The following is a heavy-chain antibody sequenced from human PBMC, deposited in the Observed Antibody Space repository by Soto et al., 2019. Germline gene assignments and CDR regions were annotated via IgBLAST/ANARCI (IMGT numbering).Heavy chain of an antibody. Sequence: GGSLRLSCVGSGFTFSNYCMHWVRQPPGKGLEWVALISDDGDKRYYADSVRGRLIISRDNSKDTLYLQMNSLGPDDTAVYFCAKARVRIGAANSFDYWGQGTPVTVSS. CDR2: ISDDGDKR. CDR1: GFTFSNYC. J-gene: IGHJ4*02. D-gene: IGHD3-16*01. V-gene: IGHV3-30*18. CDR3: AKARVRIGAANSFDY.